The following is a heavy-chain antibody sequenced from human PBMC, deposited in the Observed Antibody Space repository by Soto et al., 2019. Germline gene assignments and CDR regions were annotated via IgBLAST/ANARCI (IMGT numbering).Heavy chain of an antibody. D-gene: IGHD3-22*01. CDR1: GYTFTSYY. CDR2: INPSGGST. CDR3: ARAWARVHYYDS. V-gene: IGHV1-46*01. Sequence: ASVTVSCKASGYTFTSYYMHWVRQAPGQGLEWMGIINPSGGSTSYAQKFQGRVTMTRDTSTSTVYMELSSLRSEDTAVYYCARAWARVHYYDSWGQGTLVTVSS. J-gene: IGHJ4*02.